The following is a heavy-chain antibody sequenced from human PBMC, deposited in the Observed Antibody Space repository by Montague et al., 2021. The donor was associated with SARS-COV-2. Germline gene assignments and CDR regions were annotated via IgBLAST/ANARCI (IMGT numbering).Heavy chain of an antibody. CDR3: APAVPVADDS. CDR1: GFRFGVYE. D-gene: IGHD2-2*01. J-gene: IGHJ4*02. CDR2: INGGSSVM. V-gene: IGHV3-48*03. Sequence: SLRLSCAASGFRFGVYEMNWVRQTPGKGLEWVSYINGGSSVMYYADSVMGRFTISRDNAESSLYLQMNSLRAEDTAVYYCAPAVPVADDSWGQGTLVTVS.